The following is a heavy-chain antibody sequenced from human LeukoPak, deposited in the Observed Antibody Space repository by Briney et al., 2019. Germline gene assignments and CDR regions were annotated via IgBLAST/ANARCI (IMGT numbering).Heavy chain of an antibody. V-gene: IGHV3-33*01. J-gene: IGHJ4*02. CDR3: ARGDGSFDY. CDR2: IWYDGSNK. CDR1: GFTFSSYG. D-gene: IGHD5-24*01. Sequence: PGRSLGLSCAASGFTFSSYGMHWVRQAPGKGLEWVAVIWYDGSNKYYADSVKGRFTISRDNSKNTLYLQMNSLRAEDTAVYYCARGDGSFDYWGQGILVTVSS.